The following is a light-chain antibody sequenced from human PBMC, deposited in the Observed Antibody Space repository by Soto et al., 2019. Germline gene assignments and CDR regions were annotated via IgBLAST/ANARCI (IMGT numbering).Light chain of an antibody. Sequence: EIVLTQSPGTLSLSAGERATLSCRASQDISSYLGWYQQKPGQAPRLLIFNTSNRATGIPARFSGSGSGTDFTLTISGLEPEDFAVYYCQQRTNRPPITFGQGTRLEIK. CDR3: QQRTNRPPIT. CDR2: NTS. CDR1: QDISSY. J-gene: IGKJ5*01. V-gene: IGKV3-11*01.